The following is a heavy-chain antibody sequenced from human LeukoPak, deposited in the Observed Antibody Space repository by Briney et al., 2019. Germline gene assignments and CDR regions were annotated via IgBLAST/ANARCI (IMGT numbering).Heavy chain of an antibody. J-gene: IGHJ3*02. V-gene: IGHV4-59*01. CDR1: GGSISSYY. CDR3: ASRVVVPAASDDAFDI. CDR2: IYYSGST. Sequence: SETLSLTCTVSGGSISSYYWSWIRQPPGKGLEWIGYIYYSGSTNYNPSLKSRVTISVDTSKSQFSLKLSSVTAADTAVYYCASRVVVPAASDDAFDIWGQGTMVTVSS. D-gene: IGHD2-2*01.